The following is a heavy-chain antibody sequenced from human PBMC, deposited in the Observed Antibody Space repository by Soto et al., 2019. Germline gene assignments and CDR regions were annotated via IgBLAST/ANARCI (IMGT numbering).Heavy chain of an antibody. V-gene: IGHV4-59*01. CDR3: ANLHGGLEWLLSEDYYYYYMDV. CDR1: VGSITSYY. Sequence: SETLSLTCTVSVGSITSYYWSWIRQPPGKGLEWIGYIYYSGSTNYNPSLKSRVTISVDTSKNQFSLKLSSVTAADTAVYYCANLHGGLEWLLSEDYYYYYMDVWGKGTTVTVSS. J-gene: IGHJ6*03. CDR2: IYYSGST. D-gene: IGHD3-3*01.